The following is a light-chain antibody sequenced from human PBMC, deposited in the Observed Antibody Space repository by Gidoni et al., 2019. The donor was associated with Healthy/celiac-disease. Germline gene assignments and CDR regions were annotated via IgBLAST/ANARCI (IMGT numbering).Light chain of an antibody. V-gene: IGKV1-33*01. CDR3: QHYDNLPL. CDR2: DAS. Sequence: IQMTQSPSSLSASVGDRVTITCQASQDISNYLNWYQQKPGKASKLLIYDASNLETGVPSMFSGSGSGTDFTFTIISLQPEDIATYYCQHYDNLPLFGPGTKVEIK. J-gene: IGKJ3*01. CDR1: QDISNY.